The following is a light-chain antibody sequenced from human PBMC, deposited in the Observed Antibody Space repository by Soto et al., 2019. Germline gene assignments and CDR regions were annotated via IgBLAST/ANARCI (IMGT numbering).Light chain of an antibody. CDR2: AAS. V-gene: IGKV1-6*01. CDR1: QGIRND. CDR3: LQDYNYPRT. J-gene: IGKJ1*01. Sequence: AIQMTQSPSSLSASVGDRVTITCRASQGIRNDLGWYQQKPGKAPKLLIYAASSLQSGVPSRFSGSGSGTDFTLTIRSMQTEDFANYYCLQDYNYPRTFGQGTKVDSK.